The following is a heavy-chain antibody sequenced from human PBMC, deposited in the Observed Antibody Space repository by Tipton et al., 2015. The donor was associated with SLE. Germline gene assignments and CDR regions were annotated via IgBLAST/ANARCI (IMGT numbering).Heavy chain of an antibody. Sequence: SLRLSCAASGFTFSSYEMNWVRQAPGKGLEWVSSISSSSSYIYYADSVKGRFTISRDSAKNSLYLQMNSLRAEDTAVYYCARDPGDWGCDLWGQGTLVIVSS. D-gene: IGHD7-27*01. CDR2: ISSSSSYI. V-gene: IGHV3-21*01. CDR3: ARDPGDWGCDL. J-gene: IGHJ4*02. CDR1: GFTFSSYE.